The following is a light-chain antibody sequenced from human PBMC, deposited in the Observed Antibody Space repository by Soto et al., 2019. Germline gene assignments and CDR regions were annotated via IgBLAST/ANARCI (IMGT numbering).Light chain of an antibody. V-gene: IGKV3-15*01. CDR1: QSVSSN. CDR2: GAS. J-gene: IGKJ5*01. Sequence: EIVMTQSPATLSVSPGERATLSCRASQSVSSNLAWYQQKPGQAPRLLIYGASTRATGIPARFSGSGSGTEFPLTISSLQSEDFAVYYCRQYNNWPPITFGQGTRLEIK. CDR3: RQYNNWPPIT.